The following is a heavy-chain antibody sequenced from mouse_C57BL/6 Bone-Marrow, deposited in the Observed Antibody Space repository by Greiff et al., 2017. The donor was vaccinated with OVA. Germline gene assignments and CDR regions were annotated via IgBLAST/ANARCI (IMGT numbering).Heavy chain of an antibody. CDR3: ARFDGYLFAY. J-gene: IGHJ3*01. V-gene: IGHV1-59*01. Sequence: QVQLQQPGAELVRPGTSVKLSCKASGYTFTSYWMHWVKQRPGQGLEWIGVIDPSDSYTNYNQKFKGKATLTVDTSSSTAYMQLSSLTYEDSAVYYCARFDGYLFAYWGQGTLVTVSA. CDR2: IDPSDSYT. CDR1: GYTFTSYW. D-gene: IGHD2-3*01.